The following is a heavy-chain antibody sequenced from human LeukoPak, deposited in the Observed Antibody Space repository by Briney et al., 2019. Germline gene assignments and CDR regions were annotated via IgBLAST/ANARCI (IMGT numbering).Heavy chain of an antibody. V-gene: IGHV4-39*07. CDR2: IYSSGST. CDR3: ASSGWYSRIDY. CDR1: GGSISSSYYY. J-gene: IGHJ4*02. Sequence: SETLSLTCTVSGGSISSSYYYWGWIRQPPGKGLEWIGSIYSSGSTYYNPSLKSRVTISVDTSKNQFSLKLSSVTAADTAVYYCASSGWYSRIDYWGQGTLVTVSS. D-gene: IGHD6-19*01.